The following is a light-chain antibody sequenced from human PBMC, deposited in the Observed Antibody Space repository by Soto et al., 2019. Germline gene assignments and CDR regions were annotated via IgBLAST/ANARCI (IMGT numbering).Light chain of an antibody. Sequence: EIVLTQSPGTLSLSPGERATLSCRASQSVSSSYLAWYQQKPGQAPRLLIYGASSRATGIPDRFSGSGSGTDFTLFISRLEPEDFAVYYCQQYGSSPRTFGQGTKVEIK. CDR1: QSVSSSY. V-gene: IGKV3-20*01. CDR2: GAS. CDR3: QQYGSSPRT. J-gene: IGKJ1*01.